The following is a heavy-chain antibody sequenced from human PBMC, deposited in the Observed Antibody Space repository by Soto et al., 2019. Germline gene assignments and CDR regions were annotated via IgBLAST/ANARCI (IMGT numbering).Heavy chain of an antibody. V-gene: IGHV5-51*01. CDR1: GYIFFSHW. J-gene: IGHJ4*02. CDR3: ARRPWLSGYYDY. D-gene: IGHD3-22*01. Sequence: GESLKISCKGSGYIFFSHWIGWVLQMPGKGLEWVGIIYPADSETRYSPSFQGQVTISVDKSINTAYLQWSSLKASDTAMYYCARRPWLSGYYDYWGQGTLVTVSS. CDR2: IYPADSET.